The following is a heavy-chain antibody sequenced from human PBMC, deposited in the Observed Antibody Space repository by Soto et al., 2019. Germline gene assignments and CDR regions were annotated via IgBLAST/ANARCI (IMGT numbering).Heavy chain of an antibody. J-gene: IGHJ6*02. CDR1: GGSISSGGYY. Sequence: SETLSLTCTVSGGSISSGGYYWSWIRQHPGKGLEWIGYIYRSGNAYYNPSLKSRVAISVDTSKNQFSLKVSSVTVAEKAVYYCARQNDFSSGCSYSSRLDFCHQGTTVTVS. V-gene: IGHV4-31*03. CDR2: IYRSGNA. CDR3: ARQNDFSSGCSYSSRLDF. D-gene: IGHD3-3*01.